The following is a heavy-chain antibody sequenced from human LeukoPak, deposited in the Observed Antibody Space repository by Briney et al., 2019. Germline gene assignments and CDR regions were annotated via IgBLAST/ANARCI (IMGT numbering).Heavy chain of an antibody. J-gene: IGHJ4*02. D-gene: IGHD3-10*01. V-gene: IGHV3-53*01. CDR3: GASGSYYTPSYY. CDR2: ISNHGVT. Sequence: GGSLRLSCVISDFPVSDNYMSWVRQAPGRGLEWVSVISNHGVTHYADSVKGRFTISRDDSNDTVFLQMSSLRPEDTAVYYCGASGSYYTPSYYWGQGTLVTVSS. CDR1: DFPVSDNY.